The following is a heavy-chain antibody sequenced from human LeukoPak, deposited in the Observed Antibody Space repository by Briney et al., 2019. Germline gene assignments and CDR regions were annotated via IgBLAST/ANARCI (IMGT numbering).Heavy chain of an antibody. CDR1: GFTFSSYW. J-gene: IGHJ6*03. D-gene: IGHD2-2*02. V-gene: IGHV3-7*01. CDR2: IKQDGSEK. CDR3: ARDRPQYCSSTSCYSDYYYYYMDV. Sequence: QPGGSLRLFCAPSGFTFSSYWMSWVRQAPGKGLECVANIKQDGSEKYYVDSVKGRFTISRDNAKNSLYLQMNSLRAEDTAVYYCARDRPQYCSSTSCYSDYYYYYMDVWGKGTTVTVSS.